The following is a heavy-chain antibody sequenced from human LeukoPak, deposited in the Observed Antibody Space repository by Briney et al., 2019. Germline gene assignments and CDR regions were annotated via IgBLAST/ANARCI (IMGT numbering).Heavy chain of an antibody. CDR2: IYSGGST. Sequence: PGGSLRLSCAASGFTVSSNYMSWVRQAPGKGLEWVSVIYSGGSTYYADSVKGRFTISRDNSKNTLYLQKNSLRAEDTAVYYCASIAARTNDYYYYMDVWGKGTTVTVSS. CDR3: ASIAARTNDYYYYMDV. J-gene: IGHJ6*03. D-gene: IGHD6-6*01. CDR1: GFTVSSNY. V-gene: IGHV3-66*02.